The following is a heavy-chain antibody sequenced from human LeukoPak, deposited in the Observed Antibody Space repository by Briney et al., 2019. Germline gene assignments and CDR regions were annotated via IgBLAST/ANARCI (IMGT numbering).Heavy chain of an antibody. CDR3: ARCSSTSPRSAFDI. CDR1: GFTFSNYA. CDR2: ISYDGSNK. J-gene: IGHJ3*02. V-gene: IGHV3-30-3*01. D-gene: IGHD2-2*01. Sequence: GRSLRLSCAASGFTFSNYAMHWVRQAPGKGLEWVAVISYDGSNKYYADSVKGRFTISRDNSKNTLYLQMNSLRAEDTAVYYCARCSSTSPRSAFDIWGQGTMVTVSS.